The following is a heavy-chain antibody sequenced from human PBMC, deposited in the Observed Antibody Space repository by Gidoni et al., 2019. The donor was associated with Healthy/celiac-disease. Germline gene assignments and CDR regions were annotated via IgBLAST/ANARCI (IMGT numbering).Heavy chain of an antibody. J-gene: IGHJ6*02. Sequence: EVQLVESGGGLVKPGGSLRLSCAASGFTFSSYSMNWVRQAPGKGLEWVSSISSSSSYIDYADSVKGRFTISRENAKNSLYRKMNSLRAEDTAVYYCAREAGLPFGNGMDVWGQGTTVTVSS. D-gene: IGHD3-16*01. V-gene: IGHV3-21*01. CDR2: ISSSSSYI. CDR1: GFTFSSYS. CDR3: AREAGLPFGNGMDV.